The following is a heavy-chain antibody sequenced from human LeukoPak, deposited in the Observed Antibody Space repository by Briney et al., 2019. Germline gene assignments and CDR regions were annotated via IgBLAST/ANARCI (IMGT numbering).Heavy chain of an antibody. CDR1: GFNFRAYW. J-gene: IGHJ6*02. D-gene: IGHD6-13*01. CDR3: ARDRELESGQQLGPLGFRDFYYGMDV. Sequence: GGSLRLSCTTYGFNFRAYWMGWVRQAPGKGLEWVANIHQHGSKENYVDSVKGRFTISRDNAKNSVFLQMNSLRAEDTALYYCARDRELESGQQLGPLGFRDFYYGMDVWGQGTTVTVSS. CDR2: IHQHGSKE. V-gene: IGHV3-7*03.